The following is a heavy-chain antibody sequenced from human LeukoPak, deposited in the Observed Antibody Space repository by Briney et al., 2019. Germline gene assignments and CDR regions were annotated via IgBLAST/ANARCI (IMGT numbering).Heavy chain of an antibody. CDR1: GYSFTSYW. CDR2: IHPPGSET. D-gene: IGHD2-15*01. V-gene: IGHV5-51*01. J-gene: IGHJ4*02. CDR3: ARWGRYCAGGSCYPLYYFDS. Sequence: GESLKISCKGSGYSFTSYWIGWVRQMPGKGLEWMGIIHPPGSETRYSPSFQGQVTISADKSINTAYLQWNSLKASDTAMYYCARWGRYCAGGSCYPLYYFDSWGQGTLVTVSS.